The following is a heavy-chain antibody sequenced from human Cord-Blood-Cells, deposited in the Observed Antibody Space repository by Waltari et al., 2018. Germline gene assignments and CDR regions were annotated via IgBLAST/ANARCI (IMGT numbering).Heavy chain of an antibody. V-gene: IGHV4-34*01. Sequence: QVQLQQWGAGLLKPSATMSLTCAVYGGSFRGYYWSWIRQPPVKGLEWIGEINHSGSTNYNPSLKSRVTISVDTSKNQFSLKLSSVTAADTAVYYCARTQQLSPFDYWGQGTLVTVSS. J-gene: IGHJ4*02. CDR3: ARTQQLSPFDY. D-gene: IGHD6-13*01. CDR2: INHSGST. CDR1: GGSFRGYY.